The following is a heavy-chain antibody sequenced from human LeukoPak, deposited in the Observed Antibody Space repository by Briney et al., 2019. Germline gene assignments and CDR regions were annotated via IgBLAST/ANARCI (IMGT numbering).Heavy chain of an antibody. Sequence: SETLSLTCTVSGGSISSSSYYWGWIRQPPGKGLEWIGSIYYSGSTYYNPSLKSRVTISVDTSKNQFSLKLSSVTAADTAVYYCMGVITGTGGSKTYLDFDYWGQGTLVTVPS. D-gene: IGHD3-10*01. CDR2: IYYSGST. CDR1: GGSISSSSYY. J-gene: IGHJ4*02. CDR3: MGVITGTGGSKTYLDFDY. V-gene: IGHV4-39*01.